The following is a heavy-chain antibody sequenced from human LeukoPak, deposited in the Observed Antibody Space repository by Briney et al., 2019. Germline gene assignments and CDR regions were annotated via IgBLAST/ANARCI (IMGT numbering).Heavy chain of an antibody. CDR2: IYYTGST. J-gene: IGHJ4*02. CDR1: GGSITSYY. V-gene: IGHV4-59*01. D-gene: IGHD6-13*01. CDR3: ARQQLSQLYYFDN. Sequence: SETLSLTCTVSGGSITSYYWSWIRQPPGKGLEWIGYIYYTGSTNYNPSLKSRVTISVDTSKNQFSLKLSSVTAADTAVYYCARQQLSQLYYFDNWGQGTLVTVSS.